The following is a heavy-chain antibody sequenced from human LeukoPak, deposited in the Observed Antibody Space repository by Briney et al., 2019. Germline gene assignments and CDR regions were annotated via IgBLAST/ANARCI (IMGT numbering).Heavy chain of an antibody. V-gene: IGHV3-23*01. J-gene: IGHJ3*02. D-gene: IGHD2-15*01. CDR1: GFTFDDYG. Sequence: GGSLRLSCAASGFTFDDYGMSWVRQAPGKGLEWVSGISGSGGSTHYADSVKDRFTISRDNSKNTLYLQMNSLRAEDTAVYYCAKETVVVVAATPDAFDIWGQGTMVTVSS. CDR3: AKETVVVVAATPDAFDI. CDR2: ISGSGGST.